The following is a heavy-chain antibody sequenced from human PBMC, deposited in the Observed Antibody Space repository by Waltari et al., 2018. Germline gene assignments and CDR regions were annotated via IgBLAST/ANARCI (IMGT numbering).Heavy chain of an antibody. Sequence: QVQLVQSGAEVKKPGSSVKVSCKASGGTFSSYAISWVRQAPGQGLEWMGGIIPIFGTANYAQKFQGRVTITADKSTSTAYMELSSLRSEDTAVYYCARMGVEAYYYDSSGGDAFDIWGQGTMVTVSS. D-gene: IGHD3-22*01. J-gene: IGHJ3*02. V-gene: IGHV1-69*14. CDR2: IIPIFGTA. CDR1: GGTFSSYA. CDR3: ARMGVEAYYYDSSGGDAFDI.